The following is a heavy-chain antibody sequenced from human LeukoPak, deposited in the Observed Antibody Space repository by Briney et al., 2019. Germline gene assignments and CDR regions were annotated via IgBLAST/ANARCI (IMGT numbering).Heavy chain of an antibody. CDR3: XXXXXXXXXXXRYYDYYMDV. CDR1: GGSISSSSYY. V-gene: IGHV4-39*01. J-gene: IGHJ6*03. Sequence: KTSETLSLTCTVSGGSISSSSYYWGWIRQPPGKGLEWIGSIYYSGSTYYNPSLKSRVTISVDTSKNQFSLKLSSVTAADTAVYXXXXXXXXXXXXXRYYDYYMDVWGKGTTVTVSS. CDR2: IYYSGST.